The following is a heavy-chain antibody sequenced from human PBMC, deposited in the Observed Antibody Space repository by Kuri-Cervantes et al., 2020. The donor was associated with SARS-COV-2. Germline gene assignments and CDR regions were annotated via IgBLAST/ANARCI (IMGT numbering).Heavy chain of an antibody. CDR3: ARDRGGSCSFDY. CDR2: ISSSSSYT. D-gene: IGHD2-15*01. V-gene: IGHV3-11*06. CDR1: GFTVSSNY. J-gene: IGHJ4*02. Sequence: GGSLRLSCAASGFTVSSNYMSWVRQAPGKGLEWVSYISSSSSYTNYADSVKGRFTISRDNAKNSLYLQMNSLRAEDTAVYYCARDRGGSCSFDYWGQGTLVTVSS.